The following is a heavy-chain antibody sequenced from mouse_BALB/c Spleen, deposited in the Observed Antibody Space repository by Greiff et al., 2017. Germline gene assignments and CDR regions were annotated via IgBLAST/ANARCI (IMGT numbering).Heavy chain of an antibody. V-gene: IGHV5-6*02. CDR1: GFTFSSYG. CDR3: ARHKDYYAMDY. J-gene: IGHJ4*01. Sequence: EVMLVESGGDLVTPGGSLKLSCAASGFTFSSYGMSWVRQTPDKRLEWVATISSGGSYTYYPDSVKGRFTISRDNAKNTLYLQMSSLKSEDTAMYYCARHKDYYAMDYWGQGTSVTVSS. CDR2: ISSGGSYT.